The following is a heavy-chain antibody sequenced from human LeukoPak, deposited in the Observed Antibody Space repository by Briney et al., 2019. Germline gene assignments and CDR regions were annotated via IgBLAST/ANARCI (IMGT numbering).Heavy chain of an antibody. J-gene: IGHJ4*02. Sequence: ASVKVSCKASGYTFTSYGISWVRQAPGQGLEWMGWISAYNGNTNYAQKLQGRVTMTTDTSTSTAYMELSSLRSEDTAVYYCARMGYYYDSSGYYQYFDYWGQGTLVTVSS. D-gene: IGHD3-22*01. CDR2: ISAYNGNT. CDR3: ARMGYYYDSSGYYQYFDY. V-gene: IGHV1-18*01. CDR1: GYTFTSYG.